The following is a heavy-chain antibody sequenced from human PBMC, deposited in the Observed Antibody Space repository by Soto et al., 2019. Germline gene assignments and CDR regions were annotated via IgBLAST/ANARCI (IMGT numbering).Heavy chain of an antibody. CDR1: GFTFDDYA. J-gene: IGHJ2*01. Sequence: GGSLRLSCAASGFTFDDYAMHWVRQAPGKGLEWVSGISWNSGSIGYADSVKGRFTISRDNAKNSLYLQMNSLRAEDTALYYCAKVAGGYDPDWYFDLWGRGTLVTVSS. V-gene: IGHV3-9*01. D-gene: IGHD5-12*01. CDR3: AKVAGGYDPDWYFDL. CDR2: ISWNSGSI.